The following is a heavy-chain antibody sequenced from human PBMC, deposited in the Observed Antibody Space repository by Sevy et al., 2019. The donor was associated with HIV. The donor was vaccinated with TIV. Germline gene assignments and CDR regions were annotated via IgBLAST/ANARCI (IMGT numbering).Heavy chain of an antibody. V-gene: IGHV1-24*01. CDR3: ATTKDYYESSGCPFDY. J-gene: IGHJ4*02. D-gene: IGHD3-22*01. CDR2: FDPEDGEI. Sequence: ASVKVSCKVSGYSLTGLSMHWVRQAPGKGLEWMGSFDPEDGEIIYAQTLEGRVTMTEDTSADTAYMELNSLRFEDTAVYYCATTKDYYESSGCPFDYWGQGTLVTVSS. CDR1: GYSLTGLS.